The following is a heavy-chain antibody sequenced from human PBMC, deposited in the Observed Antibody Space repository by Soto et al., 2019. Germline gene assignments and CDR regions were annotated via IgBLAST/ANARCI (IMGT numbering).Heavy chain of an antibody. CDR3: ARARLSNGDPNIYFFYGLDV. V-gene: IGHV1-69*13. J-gene: IGHJ6*02. CDR1: GDMFRNSA. Sequence: SVKVSCKASGDMFRNSAFTWVRQAPGQGLEWMGVTIPLFRRTNVAQKFQGRISFTSDESTSNIYMELSSLTSEDTAVYYCARARLSNGDPNIYFFYGLDVWGQGTTVTVSS. CDR2: TIPLFRRT.